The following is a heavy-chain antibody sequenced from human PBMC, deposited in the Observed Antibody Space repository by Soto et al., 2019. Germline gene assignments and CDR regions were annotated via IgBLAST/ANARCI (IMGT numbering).Heavy chain of an antibody. CDR1: GFTFSSYA. D-gene: IGHD2-8*01. J-gene: IGHJ4*02. V-gene: IGHV3-23*01. CDR2: ISGSGGGT. CDR3: AKHLSNGSPDY. Sequence: GGSLRLSCAASGFTFSSYAMSWVRQAPGKGLEWVSLISGSGGGTYYADSVKGRFTISRDNAKNTLYLQMNSLRAEDTAVFYCAKHLSNGSPDYWGQGTLVTVSS.